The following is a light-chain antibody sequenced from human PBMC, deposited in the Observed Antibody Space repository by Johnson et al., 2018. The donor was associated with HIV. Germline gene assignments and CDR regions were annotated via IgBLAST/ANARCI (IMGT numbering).Light chain of an antibody. Sequence: SVLTQPPSVSAAPGQKVTISCSGSSSNIGNNYVSWYQQLPGRAPKLLIYDNNKRPSGIPDRFSGSKSGTSATLGITGLQTGVEADYYCGTWDSSLRVGFFGTVTKVTVL. CDR2: DNN. J-gene: IGLJ1*01. CDR1: SSNIGNNY. V-gene: IGLV1-51*01. CDR3: GTWDSSLRVGF.